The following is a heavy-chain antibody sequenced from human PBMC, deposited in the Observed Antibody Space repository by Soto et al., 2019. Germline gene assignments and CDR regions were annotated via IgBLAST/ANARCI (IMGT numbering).Heavy chain of an antibody. Sequence: ASVKVSCKASGYTFTSYAMHWVRQAPGQRLEWMGWINAGNGNTKYSQKFQGRVTITRDTSASTAYMELSSLRSEDTAVYYCARSRHSVVVTFDYWGQGTLVTVSS. CDR2: INAGNGNT. CDR3: ARSRHSVVVTFDY. CDR1: GYTFTSYA. D-gene: IGHD2-21*02. J-gene: IGHJ4*02. V-gene: IGHV1-3*01.